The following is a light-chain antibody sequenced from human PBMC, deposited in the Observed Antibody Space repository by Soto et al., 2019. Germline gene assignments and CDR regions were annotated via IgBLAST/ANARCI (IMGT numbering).Light chain of an antibody. CDR1: RGISSS. V-gene: IGKV1-27*01. J-gene: IGKJ3*01. CDR3: QEYYSPPFT. Sequence: DIQMTQSPSSLSASVGDRVTITCRASRGISSSLAWYQHKPGKVPELLIYAASTLHSGVPSRFSGSGSGTDFTLTISSLQPEDVATYYCQEYYSPPFTFGPGTKVNFK. CDR2: AAS.